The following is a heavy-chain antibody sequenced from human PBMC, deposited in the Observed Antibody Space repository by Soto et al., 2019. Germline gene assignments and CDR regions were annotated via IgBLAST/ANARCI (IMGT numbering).Heavy chain of an antibody. J-gene: IGHJ6*02. Sequence: EVQLVQSGAEVKKLGESLRISCKGSGYSFTSYWISWVRQMPGKGLEWMGRIDPSDSYTNYSPSFQGHVTISADKSISTAYLQWSSLKASDTAMYYCAGKNDYSFHYYYGMDVWGQGTTVTVSS. CDR3: AGKNDYSFHYYYGMDV. D-gene: IGHD3-16*01. CDR1: GYSFTSYW. CDR2: IDPSDSYT. V-gene: IGHV5-10-1*03.